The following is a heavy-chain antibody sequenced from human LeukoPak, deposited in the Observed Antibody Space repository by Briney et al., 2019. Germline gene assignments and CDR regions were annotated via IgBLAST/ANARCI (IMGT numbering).Heavy chain of an antibody. V-gene: IGHV3-21*01. CDR2: ISSSSSYI. CDR3: AREGGAAAGYFDY. D-gene: IGHD6-13*01. CDR1: GFTFSSYS. Sequence: PGGSLRLSCAASGFTFSSYSMNWVRQAPGKGLEWVSSISSSSSYIYYADSVKGRFTISRDNAKNSLYLQMNSLRAEDTAVYYCAREGGAAAGYFDYWGQGTLVTASS. J-gene: IGHJ4*02.